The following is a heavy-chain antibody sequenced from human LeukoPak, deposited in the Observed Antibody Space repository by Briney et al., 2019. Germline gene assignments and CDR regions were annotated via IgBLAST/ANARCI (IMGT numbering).Heavy chain of an antibody. V-gene: IGHV1-69*05. D-gene: IGHD3-22*01. J-gene: IGHJ4*02. CDR3: ASYYDSSGYYYGPFDY. Sequence: GASVKVSCKASGYTFTGYYMHWVRQAPGQGLEWMGRIIPIFGTANYAQKFQGRVTITTDESTSTAYMELSSLRSEDTAVYYCASYYDSSGYYYGPFDYWGQGTLVTVSS. CDR1: GYTFTGYY. CDR2: IIPIFGTA.